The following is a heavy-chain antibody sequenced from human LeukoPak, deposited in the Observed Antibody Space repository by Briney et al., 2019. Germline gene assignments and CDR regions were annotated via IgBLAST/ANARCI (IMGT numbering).Heavy chain of an antibody. D-gene: IGHD3-3*01. Sequence: GRSLRLSCAASGFTFSSYDMHWVRQAPGKGLEWVAVIWYDGSNKYYADSVKGRFTISRDNSKNTLYLQMNSLRAEDTAVYYCARSDYDFWSNSTNEIDYWGQGTLVTVSS. CDR1: GFTFSSYD. CDR2: IWYDGSNK. J-gene: IGHJ4*02. V-gene: IGHV3-33*01. CDR3: ARSDYDFWSNSTNEIDY.